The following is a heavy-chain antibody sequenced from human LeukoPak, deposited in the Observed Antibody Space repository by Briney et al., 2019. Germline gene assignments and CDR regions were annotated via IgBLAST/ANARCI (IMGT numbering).Heavy chain of an antibody. D-gene: IGHD2-2*01. Sequence: GGSLRLACAASGFTFSSYAMHWVRQAPGKGLEWMAVISYDGSNKYYADSVKGRFTISRDNSKNTLYLQMNSLRAEDTAVYYCARDLKAPIVVVPAAFYYYYGMDVWGQGTTVTVSS. V-gene: IGHV3-30-3*01. CDR3: ARDLKAPIVVVPAAFYYYYGMDV. CDR2: ISYDGSNK. CDR1: GFTFSSYA. J-gene: IGHJ6*02.